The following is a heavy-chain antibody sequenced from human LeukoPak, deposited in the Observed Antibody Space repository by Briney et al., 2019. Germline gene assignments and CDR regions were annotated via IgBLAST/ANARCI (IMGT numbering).Heavy chain of an antibody. CDR3: ARDLGGSYYYFDY. D-gene: IGHD1-26*01. CDR2: IIPIFGTA. J-gene: IGHJ4*02. V-gene: IGHV1-69*13. CDR1: GGTFSSYA. Sequence: PVKVSCKASGGTFSSYAISWVRQAPGQGLEWMGGIIPIFGTANYAQKFQGRVTITADESTSTAYMELSSLRSEDTAVYYCARDLGGSYYYFDYWGQGTLVTVSS.